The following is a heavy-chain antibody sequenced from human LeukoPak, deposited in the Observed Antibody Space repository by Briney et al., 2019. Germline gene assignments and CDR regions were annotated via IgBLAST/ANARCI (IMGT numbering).Heavy chain of an antibody. CDR3: ARVSDSSGYYYGVFNY. J-gene: IGHJ4*02. CDR2: IYYSGST. V-gene: IGHV4-59*01. CDR1: GGSISSYY. D-gene: IGHD3-22*01. Sequence: PSETLSLTCTVSGGSISSYYWSWIRQPPGKGLEWIGYIYYSGSTNYNPSLKSRVTISVDTSKNQFSLKLSSVTAADTAVYYCARVSDSSGYYYGVFNYWGQGILVTVSS.